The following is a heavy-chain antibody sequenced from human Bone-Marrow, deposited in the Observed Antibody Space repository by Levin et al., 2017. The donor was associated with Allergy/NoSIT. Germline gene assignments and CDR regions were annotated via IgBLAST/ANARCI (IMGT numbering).Heavy chain of an antibody. Sequence: PSETLSLTCTVSGGSISSSSYYWGWIRQPPGKGLEWIGSIYYSGSTYYNPSLKSRVTISVDTSKNQFSLKVTSVTAADTAVYYCAAATGTLGRFDYWGQGNLVTVSS. J-gene: IGHJ4*02. CDR1: GGSISSSSYY. V-gene: IGHV4-39*01. CDR3: AAATGTLGRFDY. D-gene: IGHD6-13*01. CDR2: IYYSGST.